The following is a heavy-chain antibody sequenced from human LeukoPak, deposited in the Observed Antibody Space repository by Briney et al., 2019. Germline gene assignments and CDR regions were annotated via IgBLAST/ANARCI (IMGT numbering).Heavy chain of an antibody. D-gene: IGHD5-18*01. CDR1: GFTFSSYA. CDR3: AKVGLRQLWLYYFDY. V-gene: IGHV3-23*01. Sequence: GGSLRLSCAASGFTFSSYAMSWVRQAPGKGLEWVSAISGSGGSTYYADSVKGRFTISRDNSKNTLYLQMNSLRAEDTAVYYCAKVGLRQLWLYYFDYWGQGTLVTVSS. CDR2: ISGSGGST. J-gene: IGHJ4*02.